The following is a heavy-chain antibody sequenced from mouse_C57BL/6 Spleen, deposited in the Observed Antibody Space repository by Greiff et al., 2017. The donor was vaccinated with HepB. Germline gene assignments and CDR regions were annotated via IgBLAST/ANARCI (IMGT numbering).Heavy chain of an antibody. J-gene: IGHJ2*01. CDR2: ILPGSGST. CDR3: AREEYGSRYDC. D-gene: IGHD1-1*01. CDR1: GYTFTGYW. Sequence: QVQLQQSGPELMKPGASVKLSCKASGYTFTGYWIEWVKQRPGHGLEWIGEILPGSGSTNYNEKFKGKATFTADTSSNTAYMQRSSRTTEDSAIYYCAREEYGSRYDCWGEGTTRTVSS. V-gene: IGHV1-9*01.